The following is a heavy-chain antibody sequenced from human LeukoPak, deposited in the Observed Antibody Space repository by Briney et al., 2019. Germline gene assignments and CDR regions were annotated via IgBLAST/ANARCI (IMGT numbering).Heavy chain of an antibody. J-gene: IGHJ3*02. D-gene: IGHD2-15*01. Sequence: GGSLRLSCAASGFTFSNAWMSWVRQAPGKGLEWVGRIKSKTDGGTTDYAAPVKGRFTISRDDSKNTLYLQMNSLRAEDTAVYYCSKARLVVTSWDIWGQGTLVTVSS. V-gene: IGHV3-15*01. CDR1: GFTFSNAW. CDR2: IKSKTDGGTT. CDR3: SKARLVVTSWDI.